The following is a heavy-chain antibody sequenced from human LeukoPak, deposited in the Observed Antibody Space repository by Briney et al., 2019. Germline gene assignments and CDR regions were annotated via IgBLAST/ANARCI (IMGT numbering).Heavy chain of an antibody. CDR2: VRSKANSYAT. D-gene: IGHD3-22*01. V-gene: IGHV3-73*01. Sequence: GGSLRLSCAASGFTCSGSLIHWVRQASGKGLEWVGHVRSKANSYATSYAASVKGRFTISRDDSKNTAYLQMNSLKTEVTAIYYCTSRGNYDSSYYMDVWGKGTTVTVSS. CDR3: TSRGNYDSSYYMDV. CDR1: GFTCSGSL. J-gene: IGHJ6*03.